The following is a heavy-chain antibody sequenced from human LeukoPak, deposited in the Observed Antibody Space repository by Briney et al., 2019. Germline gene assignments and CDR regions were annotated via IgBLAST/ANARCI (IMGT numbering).Heavy chain of an antibody. CDR1: GGSFNRYA. D-gene: IGHD3-22*01. J-gene: IGHJ4*02. V-gene: IGHV1-69*13. CDR3: ARDGAEVVVITPPDY. Sequence: ASVKVSCKASGGSFNRYAISWVRQAPGQGLEWMGGIIPIFGTANYAQKFQGRVTITAAESTRTAYMELRTLRSEDTAIYYCARDGAEVVVITPPDYWGQGTLVTVSS. CDR2: IIPIFGTA.